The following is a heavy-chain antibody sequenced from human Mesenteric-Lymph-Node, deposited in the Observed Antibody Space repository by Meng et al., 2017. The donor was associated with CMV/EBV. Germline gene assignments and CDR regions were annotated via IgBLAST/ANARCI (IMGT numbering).Heavy chain of an antibody. V-gene: IGHV4-59*01. Sequence: SETLSLTCTVSGDSISSYYWSWIRQPPGKGLEWIGYIYYSGSTYYNPSLKSRVTISLDTSKNQFSLKLSSVTAADTAVYYCARAGYCSSTSCALRYFQHWGQGTLVTVSS. J-gene: IGHJ1*01. CDR2: IYYSGST. CDR3: ARAGYCSSTSCALRYFQH. CDR1: GDSISSYY. D-gene: IGHD2-2*01.